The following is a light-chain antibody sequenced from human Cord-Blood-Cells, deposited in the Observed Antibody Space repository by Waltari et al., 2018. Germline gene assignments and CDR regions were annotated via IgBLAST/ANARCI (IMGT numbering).Light chain of an antibody. Sequence: QSALTQPRSVSGSPGQSVTISCTGTSSAVGGYNYVSWYQQHPGKAPKLMIYDVSKRPSGVPDRFSGSKSGNTASLTISGLQAEDEADYYCCSYAGSYTNYVFGTGTKVTVL. CDR1: SSAVGGYNY. CDR3: CSYAGSYTNYV. J-gene: IGLJ1*01. V-gene: IGLV2-11*01. CDR2: DVS.